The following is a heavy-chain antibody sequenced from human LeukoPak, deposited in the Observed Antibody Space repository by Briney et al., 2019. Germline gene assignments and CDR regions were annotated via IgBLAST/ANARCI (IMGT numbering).Heavy chain of an antibody. CDR1: GYSFTDYY. J-gene: IGHJ3*01. D-gene: IGHD5-12*01. CDR2: IGSNNGDT. Sequence: ASVKASCKTSGYSFTDYYLRWVRQAPGQGLEWMGCIGSNNGDTIYAQTFQGRVIMTRDTSIRTVYMELSSLKSDDTAVYYCARDGGLKVATIISHSFDVWGLGTMVTVSS. CDR3: ARDGGLKVATIISHSFDV. V-gene: IGHV1-2*02.